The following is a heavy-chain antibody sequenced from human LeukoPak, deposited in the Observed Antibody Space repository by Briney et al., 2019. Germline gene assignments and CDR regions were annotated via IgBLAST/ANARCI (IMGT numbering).Heavy chain of an antibody. CDR1: GGSISSSSYY. CDR3: ARGKSRYYGGNLEFDY. J-gene: IGHJ4*02. Sequence: SETLSLTCTVSGGSISSSSYYWGWLRQPPGKGLEWIGSIYYSGSTYYNPSLKSRVTISVDTSKNQFSLKLSSVTAADTAVYYCARGKSRYYGGNLEFDYWGQGTLVTVSS. D-gene: IGHD4-23*01. CDR2: IYYSGST. V-gene: IGHV4-39*01.